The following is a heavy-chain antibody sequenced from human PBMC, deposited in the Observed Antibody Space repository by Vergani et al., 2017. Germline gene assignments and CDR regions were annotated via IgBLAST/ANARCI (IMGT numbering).Heavy chain of an antibody. D-gene: IGHD2-2*01. CDR2: INPYSGGT. CDR1: GYTFTDYF. Sequence: QVQLVQSGAEVKKPGASVKVSCKASGYTFTDYFMHWVRQAPGQGLEWMGWINPYSGGTNYAQKFQGRVTMTRDTSISTAYMELSNLRPDDTAVYYCASVGTSYNRDYVDYWGQGTPVTVSS. V-gene: IGHV1-2*02. CDR3: ASVGTSYNRDYVDY. J-gene: IGHJ4*02.